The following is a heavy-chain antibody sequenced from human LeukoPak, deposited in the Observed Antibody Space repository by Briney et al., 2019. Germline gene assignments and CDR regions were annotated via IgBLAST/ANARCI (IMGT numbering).Heavy chain of an antibody. J-gene: IGHJ4*02. D-gene: IGHD6-6*01. Sequence: PGGSLRLSCAASGFTFSTYAMSWVRQAPGKGLQWVSAIGGSGYSTYYADSVRGRFTISRDNSKNTLYLQMHSLRAEDSAVYYCARVDGSSLSRARFDYWGPGTLVTVSS. CDR3: ARVDGSSLSRARFDY. V-gene: IGHV3-23*01. CDR1: GFTFSTYA. CDR2: IGGSGYST.